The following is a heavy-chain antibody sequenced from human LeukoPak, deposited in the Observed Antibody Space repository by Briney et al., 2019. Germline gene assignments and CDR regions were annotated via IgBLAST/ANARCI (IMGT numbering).Heavy chain of an antibody. D-gene: IGHD6-13*01. Sequence: SETLSLTCTVSGVSISSYYWSWIRQPPGKGLEWIGYIYYSGSTNYNPSLKSRVTISLDTSKNQFSLKLSSVTAADTAVYYCARHDGSSWYYAFDVWGQGTMVTVSS. CDR3: ARHDGSSWYYAFDV. CDR1: GVSISSYY. V-gene: IGHV4-59*08. J-gene: IGHJ3*01. CDR2: IYYSGST.